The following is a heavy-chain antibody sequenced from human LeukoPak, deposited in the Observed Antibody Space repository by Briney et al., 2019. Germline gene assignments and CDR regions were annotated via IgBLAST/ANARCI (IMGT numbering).Heavy chain of an antibody. CDR1: GGSISSYY. CDR2: IYYSGST. Sequence: SETLSLTCTVPGGSISSYYWSWIRQPPGKGLEWIGYIYYSGSTNYNPSLKSRVTISVDTSKNQFSLKLSSVTAADTAVYYCARFYDSGRNHFDYWGQGTLVTVSS. J-gene: IGHJ4*02. D-gene: IGHD3-10*01. V-gene: IGHV4-59*01. CDR3: ARFYDSGRNHFDY.